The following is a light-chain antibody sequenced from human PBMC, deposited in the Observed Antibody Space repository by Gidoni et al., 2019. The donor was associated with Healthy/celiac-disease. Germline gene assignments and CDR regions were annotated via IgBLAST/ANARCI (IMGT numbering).Light chain of an antibody. CDR1: QSVSSY. CDR2: DAS. V-gene: IGKV3-11*01. J-gene: IGKJ4*01. Sequence: IVLTQSPATLSLSPGERATFSCRASQSVSSYLAWYQQKPGQAPRLLIDDASNRSTGIPARFSGSGSETDFTLTISSLEPEDFAVYYCQQRSNWPSLTFXGXTKVEIK. CDR3: QQRSNWPSLT.